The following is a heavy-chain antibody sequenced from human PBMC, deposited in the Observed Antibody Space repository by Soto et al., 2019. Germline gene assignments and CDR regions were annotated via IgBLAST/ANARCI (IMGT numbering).Heavy chain of an antibody. CDR3: ARSTTDGFDY. D-gene: IGHD4-17*01. V-gene: IGHV4-31*03. Sequence: PSETLSLTCTVSGGSISSGGYYWSWIRQHPGKGLEWIGYIHYSGRTYYNPSLKSRVTISIDTSKNQFSLKLSSVTAADTAVYYCARSTTDGFDYWGQGTLVTVSS. CDR1: GGSISSGGYY. J-gene: IGHJ4*02. CDR2: IHYSGRT.